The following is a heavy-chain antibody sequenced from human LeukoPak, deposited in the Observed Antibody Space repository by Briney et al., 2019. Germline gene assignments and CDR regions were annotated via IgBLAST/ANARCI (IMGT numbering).Heavy chain of an antibody. V-gene: IGHV4-59*08. CDR1: GGSISSYQ. CDR3: ARLVDYGSGSH. CDR2: IYYSGST. J-gene: IGHJ4*02. D-gene: IGHD3-10*01. Sequence: SETLSLTCTVSGGSISSYQWSWIRQPPGKGLEWIGYIYYSGSTDYNPSLKSRVTITLDTSKNQFSLKLRSVTATDTAVYYCARLVDYGSGSHWGQGTLVIVSS.